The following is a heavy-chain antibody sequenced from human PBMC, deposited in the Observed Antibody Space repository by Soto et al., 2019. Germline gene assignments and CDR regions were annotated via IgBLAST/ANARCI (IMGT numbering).Heavy chain of an antibody. CDR2: INHSGST. Sequence: PSETLSLTCAVYGGSFSGYYWSWIRQPPGKGLEWIGEINHSGSTNYNPSLKSRVTISVDTSKNQFSLKLSSVTAADTAVYYCARGSDILYYYYYYMDVWGKGTTVTVSS. D-gene: IGHD3-9*01. CDR3: ARGSDILYYYYYYMDV. V-gene: IGHV4-34*01. J-gene: IGHJ6*03. CDR1: GGSFSGYY.